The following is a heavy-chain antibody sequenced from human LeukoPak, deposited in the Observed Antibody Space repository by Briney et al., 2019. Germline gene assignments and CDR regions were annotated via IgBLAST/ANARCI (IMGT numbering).Heavy chain of an antibody. CDR2: IYSGGST. Sequence: PGGSLRLSCAASGFTVSSNYMSWVRQAPGKGLEWVSVIYSGGSTYYADSVKGRFTISRDNSKNTLYLQMNSLRAEDTAVYYCAKDGTRDYDYVWGSYRCFDYWGQGTLVTVSS. CDR3: AKDGTRDYDYVWGSYRCFDY. CDR1: GFTVSSNY. J-gene: IGHJ4*02. V-gene: IGHV3-53*01. D-gene: IGHD3-16*02.